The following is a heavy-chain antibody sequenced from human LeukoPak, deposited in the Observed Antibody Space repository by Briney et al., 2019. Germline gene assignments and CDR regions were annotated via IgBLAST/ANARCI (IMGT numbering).Heavy chain of an antibody. CDR2: IYHSGST. Sequence: SETLSLTCAVSGYSISSGYYWGWIRQPPGKGLEWIGSIYHSGSTYYNPSLKSRVTISVDTSKNQFSLKLSSVTAADTGVYYCARHIAYYYDSSGQEDAFDIWGQGTMVTVSS. CDR1: GYSISSGYY. D-gene: IGHD3-22*01. CDR3: ARHIAYYYDSSGQEDAFDI. J-gene: IGHJ3*02. V-gene: IGHV4-38-2*01.